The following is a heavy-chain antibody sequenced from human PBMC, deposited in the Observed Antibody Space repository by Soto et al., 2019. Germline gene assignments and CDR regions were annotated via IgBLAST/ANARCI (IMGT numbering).Heavy chain of an antibody. D-gene: IGHD2-15*01. CDR2: IKQDGSEK. CDR1: GFTFSNYW. Sequence: EVQLVESGGGLVQPGGSLRLSCAASGFTFSNYWMSWVRQAPGKGLEWVANIKQDGSEKYYVDSVKGRFTISRDNAKNSLYLQMNRLRAEDTAVYYCARGGYCSGGRCYDWFDPWGQGTLVTVSS. J-gene: IGHJ5*02. CDR3: ARGGYCSGGRCYDWFDP. V-gene: IGHV3-7*04.